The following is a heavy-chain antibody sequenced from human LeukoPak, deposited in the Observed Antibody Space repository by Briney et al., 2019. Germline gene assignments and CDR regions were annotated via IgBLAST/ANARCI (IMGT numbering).Heavy chain of an antibody. CDR3: AKKSQSRGRGAFDI. CDR1: GCNFNIYH. D-gene: IGHD3-10*01. V-gene: IGHV3-23*01. CDR2: ITFSADTT. J-gene: IGHJ3*02. Sequence: PGGSLRLSCVASGCNFNIYHMTWVRQAPGEGLEWVSIITFSADTTYYADSVKGRFTISRDNSKNTLYLQMNSLRAEDTAVYYCAKKSQSRGRGAFDIWGQGTMVTVSS.